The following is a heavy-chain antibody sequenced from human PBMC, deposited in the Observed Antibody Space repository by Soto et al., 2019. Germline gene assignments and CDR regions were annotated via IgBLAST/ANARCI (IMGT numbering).Heavy chain of an antibody. J-gene: IGHJ6*02. CDR1: GGTFSSYA. D-gene: IGHD3-16*01. CDR3: AREGGEKVWADYYYGMDV. CDR2: IIPIFGTA. V-gene: IGHV1-69*13. Sequence: SVKVSCKASGGTFSSYAISWVRQAPGQGLEWMGGIIPIFGTANYAQKFQGRVTITADESTSTAYMELSSLRSEDTAVYYCAREGGEKVWADYYYGMDVWGQGTTVTVSS.